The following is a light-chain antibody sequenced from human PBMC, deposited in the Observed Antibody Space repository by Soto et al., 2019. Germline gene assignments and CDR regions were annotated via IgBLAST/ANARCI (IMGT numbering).Light chain of an antibody. CDR2: GAS. Sequence: EIVLTQSPGTLSLSPGERATLSCRASQSVSSSYLAWYQQNPGQAPRLLIYGASSRATGIPDRFSGSGSGTEFTLSISSLQPVDFATYYCRQYKSYWTFGQGTRWIS. J-gene: IGKJ1*01. CDR3: RQYKSYWT. CDR1: QSVSSSY. V-gene: IGKV3-20*01.